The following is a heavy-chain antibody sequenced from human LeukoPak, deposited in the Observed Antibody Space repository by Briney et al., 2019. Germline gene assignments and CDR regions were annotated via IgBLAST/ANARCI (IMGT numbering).Heavy chain of an antibody. V-gene: IGHV1-69*13. D-gene: IGHD3-3*01. J-gene: IGHJ4*02. Sequence: SVKVSCKASGGTFSSYAISWVRQAPGQGLEWMGGIIPIFGTANYAQKFQGRVTITADESTSTAYMELSSLRSEDTAVYYCARVYLNDFWSGDLGFDYWGQGTLVTVSS. CDR2: IIPIFGTA. CDR1: GGTFSSYA. CDR3: ARVYLNDFWSGDLGFDY.